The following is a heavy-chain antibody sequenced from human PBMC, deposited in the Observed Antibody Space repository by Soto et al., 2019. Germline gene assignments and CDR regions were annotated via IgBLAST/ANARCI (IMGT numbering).Heavy chain of an antibody. Sequence: SETLSLTCTVSGGSISTYYWSWIRQPPGKGLEWIGYVYYSGSTNYSPSLKSRVTTSVDTSKNQFSLKLTSVTAAGTAVYYCARATYYYDRSGYLYYFDYWGQGILVTVSS. CDR1: GGSISTYY. J-gene: IGHJ4*02. D-gene: IGHD3-22*01. CDR3: ARATYYYDRSGYLYYFDY. V-gene: IGHV4-59*01. CDR2: VYYSGST.